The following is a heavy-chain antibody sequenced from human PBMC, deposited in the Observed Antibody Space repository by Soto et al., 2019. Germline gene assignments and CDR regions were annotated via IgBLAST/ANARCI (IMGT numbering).Heavy chain of an antibody. CDR3: AKGSPPWSGPPQPFDY. CDR2: ISGSGGST. D-gene: IGHD3-3*01. J-gene: IGHJ4*02. Sequence: PGGSLRLSXAASGFTFSSYAMSWVRQAPGKGLEWVSAISGSGGSTYYADSVKGRFTISRDNSKNTLYLQMNSLGAEDTAVYYCAKGSPPWSGPPQPFDYWGQGTLVTVSS. V-gene: IGHV3-23*01. CDR1: GFTFSSYA.